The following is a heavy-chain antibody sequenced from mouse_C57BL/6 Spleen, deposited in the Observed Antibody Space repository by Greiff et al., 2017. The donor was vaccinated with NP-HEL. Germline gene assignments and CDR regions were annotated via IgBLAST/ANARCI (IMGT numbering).Heavy chain of an antibody. V-gene: IGHV2-2*01. CDR1: GFSLTSYG. CDR2: IWSGGST. CDR3: ARQYGFYAMDY. D-gene: IGHD1-1*02. Sequence: QVQLKESGPGLVQPSQFLSITCTVSGFSLTSYGVHWVRKSPGKGLEWLGVIWSGGSTDYNAAFISRLSISTDNSKSQVFVKMNSLQADDTAIYYCARQYGFYAMDYWGQGTSVTVSS. J-gene: IGHJ4*01.